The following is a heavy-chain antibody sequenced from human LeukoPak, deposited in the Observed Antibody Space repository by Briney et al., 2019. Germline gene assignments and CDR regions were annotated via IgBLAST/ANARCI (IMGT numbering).Heavy chain of an antibody. D-gene: IGHD3-22*01. CDR3: ASGRYYDL. V-gene: IGHV3-11*01. J-gene: IGHJ4*02. Sequence: GGSLRLSCAASGFTFSSYATSWIRQAPGKGLEWVSYISSGNMKYYADSVKGRFTISRDNAKSSLYLQMNSLRAEDTAVYYCASGRYYDLWGQGTLVTVSS. CDR2: ISSGNMK. CDR1: GFTFSSYA.